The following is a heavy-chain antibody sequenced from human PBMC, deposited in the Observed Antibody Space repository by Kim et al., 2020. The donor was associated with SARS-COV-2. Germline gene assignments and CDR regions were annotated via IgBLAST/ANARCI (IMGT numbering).Heavy chain of an antibody. CDR2: IIPILGIA. CDR1: GGTFSSYT. J-gene: IGHJ6*02. CDR3: ARVLWLRGYDFWSGRNYGMDV. V-gene: IGHV1-69*02. Sequence: SVKVSCKASGGTFSSYTISWVRQAPGQGLEWMGRIIPILGIANYAQKFQGRVTITADKSTSTAYMELSSLRSEDTAVYYCARVLWLRGYDFWSGRNYGMDVWGQGTTVTVSS. D-gene: IGHD3-3*01.